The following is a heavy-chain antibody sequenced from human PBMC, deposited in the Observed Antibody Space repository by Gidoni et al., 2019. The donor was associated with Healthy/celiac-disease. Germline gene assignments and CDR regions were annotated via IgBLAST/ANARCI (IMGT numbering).Heavy chain of an antibody. CDR1: GYNFTISC. Sequence: QVLLVLSGAEVKKPGASVKVSSKSSGYNFTISCISWLRQAPGQGLELMGWISAYKGNKNYAKKLQGRVTMTTDTSKSTAYMELRSLRSDDTAVYYCARDENYDCWSGYSDWFDPWGQGTLVTVSS. CDR2: ISAYKGNK. J-gene: IGHJ5*02. D-gene: IGHD3-3*01. CDR3: ARDENYDCWSGYSDWFDP. V-gene: IGHV1-18*01.